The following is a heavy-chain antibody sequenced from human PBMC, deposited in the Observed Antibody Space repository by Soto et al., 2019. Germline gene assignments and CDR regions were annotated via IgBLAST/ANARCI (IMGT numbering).Heavy chain of an antibody. CDR3: AKRAKYYFDY. Sequence: GGSLSLSCAASGFTFSNYAMSWVRQAPGKGLEWVSTFGVAGATYYADSVKGRFTVSRDNSKNTLYLQMNSLRAEDTAVYYCAKRAKYYFDYWGLGLLVTVSS. CDR2: FGVAGAT. V-gene: IGHV3-23*01. J-gene: IGHJ4*02. CDR1: GFTFSNYA.